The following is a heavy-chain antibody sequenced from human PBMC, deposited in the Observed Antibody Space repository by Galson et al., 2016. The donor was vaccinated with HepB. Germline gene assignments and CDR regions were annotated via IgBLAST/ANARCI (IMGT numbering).Heavy chain of an antibody. D-gene: IGHD3-10*01. J-gene: IGHJ6*02. CDR2: IYPGDSDA. CDR1: GYNFTSYW. Sequence: QSGAEVKKPGESLKISCKGSGYNFTSYWIGWVRQTPGKGLEWMGIIYPGDSDARYSPSFQGQVTISADKSISTAYLQWSSLKASDTAIYYCARLGRDYYGSGSYRYYYYYGMDVWGQGTTVTVSS. V-gene: IGHV5-51*01. CDR3: ARLGRDYYGSGSYRYYYYYGMDV.